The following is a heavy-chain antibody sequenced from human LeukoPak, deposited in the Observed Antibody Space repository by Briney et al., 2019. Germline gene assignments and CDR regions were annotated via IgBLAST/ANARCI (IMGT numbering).Heavy chain of an antibody. J-gene: IGHJ4*02. D-gene: IGHD4-23*01. Sequence: ASVKVSCKASGYTFINYALHWVRQAPGQRLEWMGWTNGATGNTKFSQDFEGRLTITIDTSASIAYMELSSLRSEDTAVYYCARSPGGNARTWLDYWGQGTLVTVSS. CDR3: ARSPGGNARTWLDY. V-gene: IGHV1-3*02. CDR2: TNGATGNT. CDR1: GYTFINYA.